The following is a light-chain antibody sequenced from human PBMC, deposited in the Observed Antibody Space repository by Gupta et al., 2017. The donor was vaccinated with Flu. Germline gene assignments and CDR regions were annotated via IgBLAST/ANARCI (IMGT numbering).Light chain of an antibody. V-gene: IGLV2-11*01. J-gene: IGLJ1*01. Sequence: QSALTQPHSVSGVPVQSVTISCTGTSSDVGGYDFVSSYQQHPDKALKVMIDDVTTRPSGVPDRFSGSKSGNTASLTISGLKAEDEADYSGWSYAGNYTFVFGTGTKVTVL. CDR2: DVT. CDR3: WSYAGNYTFV. CDR1: SSDVGGYDF.